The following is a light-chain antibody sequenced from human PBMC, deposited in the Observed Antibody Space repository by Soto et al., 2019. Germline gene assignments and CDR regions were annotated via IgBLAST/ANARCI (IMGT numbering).Light chain of an antibody. J-gene: IGKJ1*01. CDR1: QSISSH. CDR3: QQSYSTPQT. Sequence: DIQMTQSPSSLSASVGDRVTITCRSSQSISSHLTWYQQKPGKAPTLLIYAASSLQSGVPSRFSGSGSGTDFTLTISSLQPEDFASYYCQQSYSTPQTFGQGTKVDIK. V-gene: IGKV1-39*01. CDR2: AAS.